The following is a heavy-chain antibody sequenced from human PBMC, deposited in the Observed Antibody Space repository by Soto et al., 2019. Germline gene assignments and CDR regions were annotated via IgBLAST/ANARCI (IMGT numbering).Heavy chain of an antibody. J-gene: IGHJ1*01. CDR2: IYYSGST. Sequence: QVQLQESGPGLVKPSQTLSLTCTASGGSISSGDYYWSRMRQHPGKGLEWIGYIYYSGSTYYNPSLKSRVTISVDRSNNQFSLKLSSVTAADTAVYYCARSRGTVTYPHDFLPWGQGTLVTVSS. CDR3: ARSRGTVTYPHDFLP. V-gene: IGHV4-31*03. D-gene: IGHD2-21*02. CDR1: GGSISSGDYY.